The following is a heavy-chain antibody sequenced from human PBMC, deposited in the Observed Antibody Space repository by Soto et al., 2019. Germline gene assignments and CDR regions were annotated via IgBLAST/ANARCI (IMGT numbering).Heavy chain of an antibody. CDR1: GYTFTSYY. J-gene: IGHJ3*02. Sequence: ASVKVSCKASGYTFTSYYMHWVHHAPGQGLEWMGIINPSGGSTSYAQKFQGRVTMTRDTSTSTVYMELSSLRSEDTAVYYCAREGYAFWSDELTPRAFDIWGQGTTVTVSS. D-gene: IGHD3-3*01. V-gene: IGHV1-46*01. CDR2: INPSGGST. CDR3: AREGYAFWSDELTPRAFDI.